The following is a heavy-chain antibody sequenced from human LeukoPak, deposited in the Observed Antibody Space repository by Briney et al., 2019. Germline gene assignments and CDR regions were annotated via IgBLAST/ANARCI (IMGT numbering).Heavy chain of an antibody. CDR2: IYYSGST. D-gene: IGHD4-23*01. Sequence: SETLSLTCTVSGGSISSSSYYWGWIRQPPGKGLEWIGSIYYSGSTYYNPSLKSRVTISVDTSKNQFSLKLSSVTAADTAVYYCARDDPYVGGNPLVDYWGQGTLVTVSS. J-gene: IGHJ4*02. CDR3: ARDDPYVGGNPLVDY. V-gene: IGHV4-39*02. CDR1: GGSISSSSYY.